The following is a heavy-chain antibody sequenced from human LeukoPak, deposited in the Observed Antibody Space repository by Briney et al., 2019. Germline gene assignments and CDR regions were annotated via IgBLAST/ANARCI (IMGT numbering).Heavy chain of an antibody. J-gene: IGHJ4*02. CDR1: GGTFSSYA. CDR2: IIPIFGTA. V-gene: IGHV1-69*13. CDR3: ARAAGIAVAGPFDY. D-gene: IGHD6-19*01. Sequence: ASVNVSCKASGGTFSSYAISWVRQAPGQGLEWMGGIIPIFGTANYAQKFQGRVTITADESTSTAYMELSSLRSEDTAVYYCARAAGIAVAGPFDYWGQGTLVTVSS.